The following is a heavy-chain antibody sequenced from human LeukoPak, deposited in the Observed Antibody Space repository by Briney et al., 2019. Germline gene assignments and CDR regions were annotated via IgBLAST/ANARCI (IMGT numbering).Heavy chain of an antibody. V-gene: IGHV4-59*08. CDR3: ASHGSSGHDPLT. CDR1: GDSIRSYY. J-gene: IGHJ4*01. CDR2: IYYTGST. Sequence: PSETLSLTCTVSGDSIRSYYWNWIRRPPGKGLEWIGYIYYTGSTSYNPSLKSRVTISLDTSKSQVSLRLTSVTAADTAVYYCASHGSSGHDPLTWGQGTLVTVSS. D-gene: IGHD5-12*01.